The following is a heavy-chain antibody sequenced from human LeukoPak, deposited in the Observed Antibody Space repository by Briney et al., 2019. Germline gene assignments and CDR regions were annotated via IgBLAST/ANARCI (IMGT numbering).Heavy chain of an antibody. Sequence: GGSLRLSCAATGFTFSSYAMSWVRQAPGKGLEWVSDISCSGRNTYYADSVKGRFTISRDKSKNTLYLQMNSLRAEDTAVYYCAKQSFYAPRYCFDYWGQGTLVIVSA. CDR2: ISCSGRNT. CDR1: GFTFSSYA. J-gene: IGHJ4*02. D-gene: IGHD3-10*01. CDR3: AKQSFYAPRYCFDY. V-gene: IGHV3-23*01.